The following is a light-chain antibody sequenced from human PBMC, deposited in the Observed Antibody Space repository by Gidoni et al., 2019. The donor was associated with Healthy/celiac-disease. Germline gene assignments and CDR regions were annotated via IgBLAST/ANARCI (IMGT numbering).Light chain of an antibody. Sequence: QSALTQPASVSGSPGQAITISCTGTSSDVGGYNYVSWYQQHPGKAPKLMIYEVSNRPSGFSTRFSGSKSGNTASLTISGLQAEDEADYYCSSYTSSSTVVFGGGTKLTVL. CDR2: EVS. V-gene: IGLV2-14*01. CDR3: SSYTSSSTVV. J-gene: IGLJ2*01. CDR1: SSDVGGYNY.